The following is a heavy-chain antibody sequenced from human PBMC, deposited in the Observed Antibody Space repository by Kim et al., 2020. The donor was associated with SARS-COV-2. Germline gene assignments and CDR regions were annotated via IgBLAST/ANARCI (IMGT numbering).Heavy chain of an antibody. J-gene: IGHJ4*02. CDR2: ISINGDST. D-gene: IGHD6-13*01. V-gene: IGHV3-64D*06. Sequence: GGSLRLSCSVSGFTFSSNVMHWVRQAPGKGLEYVSSISINGDSTYYADSVKGRFTISRDNSKSTLYLQMSSLRVEDTAVYYCVKDRWVDYWGQGILVPSPQ. CDR1: GFTFSSNV. CDR3: VKDRWVDY.